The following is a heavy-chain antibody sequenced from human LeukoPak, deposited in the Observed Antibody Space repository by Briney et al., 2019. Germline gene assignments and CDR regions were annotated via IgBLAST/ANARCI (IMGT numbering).Heavy chain of an antibody. Sequence: PSETLSLTCTVSGGSISSGGYYWSWIRQHPGKGLEWIGYIYYSGSTYYNPSLKSRVTISVDTSKNQFSLKLSSVTDADTAVYYCARATPLRYFDWLFSPYYFDYWGQGTLVTVSS. CDR1: GGSISSGGYY. CDR2: IYYSGST. V-gene: IGHV4-31*03. J-gene: IGHJ4*02. D-gene: IGHD3-9*01. CDR3: ARATPLRYFDWLFSPYYFDY.